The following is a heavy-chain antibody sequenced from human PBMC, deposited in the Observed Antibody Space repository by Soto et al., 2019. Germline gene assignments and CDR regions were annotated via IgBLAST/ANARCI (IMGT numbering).Heavy chain of an antibody. D-gene: IGHD5-18*01. CDR1: GGSISMGTDY. CDR3: ARDNGYSYGYNLDH. V-gene: IGHV4-61*01. J-gene: IGHJ1*01. CDR2: IYYSGST. Sequence: SETLSLTCDVSGGSISMGTDYWGWIRQPPGKGLEWIGYIYYSGSTNYNPSLKSRVTISVDTSKNQFSLKLTSVTAADTAVYYCARDNGYSYGYNLDHWGQGTLVTVS.